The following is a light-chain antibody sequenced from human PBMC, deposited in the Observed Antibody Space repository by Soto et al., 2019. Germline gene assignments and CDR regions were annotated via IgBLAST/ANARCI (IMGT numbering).Light chain of an antibody. V-gene: IGKV4-1*01. CDR1: QSVLYSSNNENY. CDR3: QQYYSTPRT. CDR2: WAS. Sequence: IVMTQSPDSLAVSLGERATINCKSSQSVLYSSNNENYLAWYQQKPGQPPKLLIYWASTRESGVPDRFSGSGSGTDFTLTISRLQPSDVAVYYCQQYYSTPRTFGQGTRLEIK. J-gene: IGKJ5*01.